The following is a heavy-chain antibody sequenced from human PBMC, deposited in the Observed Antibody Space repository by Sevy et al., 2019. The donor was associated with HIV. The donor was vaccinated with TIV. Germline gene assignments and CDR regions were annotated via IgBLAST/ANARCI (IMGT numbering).Heavy chain of an antibody. CDR3: AKNTAAAGVGGFDY. D-gene: IGHD6-13*01. CDR1: GFTFSHYG. Sequence: GGSLRLSCAASGFTFSHYGMHWVRQAPGKGLEWVTFIQYDGNNKYYADSVKGRFTISRDNSKNMFFLQMNDLRAEDTALYYCAKNTAAAGVGGFDYWGQGAPVTVSS. CDR2: IQYDGNNK. J-gene: IGHJ4*02. V-gene: IGHV3-30*02.